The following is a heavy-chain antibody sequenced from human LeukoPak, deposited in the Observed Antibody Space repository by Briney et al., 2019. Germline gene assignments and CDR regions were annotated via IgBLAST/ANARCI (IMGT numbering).Heavy chain of an antibody. CDR3: AGGLEGENFDY. V-gene: IGHV4-31*03. D-gene: IGHD3/OR15-3a*01. CDR2: IYYSGST. J-gene: IGHJ4*02. Sequence: SETLSLTCTVSGGSISSGGYYWSWIRQHPGQGLEWIGYIYYSGSTYYNPSLKSRVTISVDTSKNQFSLKLSSVTAADTAVYYCAGGLEGENFDYWGQGTLVTVSS. CDR1: GGSISSGGYY.